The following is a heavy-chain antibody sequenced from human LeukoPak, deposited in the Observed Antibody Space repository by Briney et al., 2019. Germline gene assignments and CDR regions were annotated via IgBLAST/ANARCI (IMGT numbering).Heavy chain of an antibody. V-gene: IGHV4-4*02. CDR2: ISHTGST. Sequence: SETLSLTCGVSGGSISSNNWWTWVRQPPGKGLEWIGEISHTGSTNYNPSLESRVTMSVDTSKNLFSLSLSSVTAADTAVYYCARAVKGFWSGPIDCWGQGTLVTVSS. D-gene: IGHD3-3*01. CDR3: ARAVKGFWSGPIDC. CDR1: GGSISSNNW. J-gene: IGHJ4*02.